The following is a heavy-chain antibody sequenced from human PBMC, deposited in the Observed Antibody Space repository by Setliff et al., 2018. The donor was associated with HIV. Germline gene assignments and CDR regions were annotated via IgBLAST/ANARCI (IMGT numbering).Heavy chain of an antibody. CDR1: GFTFSSYS. J-gene: IGHJ4*02. D-gene: IGHD3-10*01. V-gene: IGHV3-48*01. CDR3: VRDPPYYFGSGTFMYDY. CDR2: ISSSSSTI. Sequence: PGGSLRLSCAASGFTFSSYSMNWVRQAPGKGLEWVSYISSSSSTIYYADSVKGRFTISRDNAKNSLYLQMNSLRAEDTAVYYCVRDPPYYFGSGTFMYDYWGQGTLVTVSS.